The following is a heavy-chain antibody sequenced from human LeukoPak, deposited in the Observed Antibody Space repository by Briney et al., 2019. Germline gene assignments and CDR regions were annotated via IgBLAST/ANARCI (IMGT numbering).Heavy chain of an antibody. V-gene: IGHV3-30-3*01. J-gene: IGHJ3*02. D-gene: IGHD5-24*01. CDR2: ISYDGSNK. CDR1: GFTFSSYA. CDR3: AKVARDGYNNDAFDI. Sequence: PGGSLRLSCAASGFTFSSYAMHWVRQAPGKGLEWVAVISYDGSNKYYADSVKGRFTISRDNSKNTLYLQMNSLRAEDTAVYYCAKVARDGYNNDAFDIWGQGTMVTVSS.